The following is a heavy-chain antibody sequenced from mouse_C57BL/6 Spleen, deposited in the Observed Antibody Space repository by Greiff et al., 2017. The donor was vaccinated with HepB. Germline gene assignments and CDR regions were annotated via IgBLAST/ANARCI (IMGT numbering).Heavy chain of an antibody. CDR2: IYPRDGST. CDR3: ARGITTYYFDY. Sequence: QVQLQHSGPELVKPGASVKLSCKASGYTFTSYDINWVKQRPGQGLEWIGLIYPRDGSTKYNEKFKGKATLTVDTSSSTAYMELHSLTSEDSAVYFCARGITTYYFDYWGQGTTLTVSS. D-gene: IGHD1-1*01. V-gene: IGHV1-85*01. CDR1: GYTFTSYD. J-gene: IGHJ2*01.